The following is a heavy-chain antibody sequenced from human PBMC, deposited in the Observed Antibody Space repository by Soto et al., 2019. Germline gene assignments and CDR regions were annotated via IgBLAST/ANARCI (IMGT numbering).Heavy chain of an antibody. V-gene: IGHV1-69*13. CDR3: AREAYCGGDCPNWFDP. D-gene: IGHD2-21*02. J-gene: IGHJ5*02. CDR2: IIPIFGTA. Sequence: ASVKVSCKASGGTFSSYAISWVRQAPGQGLEWMGGIIPIFGTANYAQKFQGRVTITADESTSSAYMELSSLRSEDTAVYYCAREAYCGGDCPNWFDPWGQGTLVTVSS. CDR1: GGTFSSYA.